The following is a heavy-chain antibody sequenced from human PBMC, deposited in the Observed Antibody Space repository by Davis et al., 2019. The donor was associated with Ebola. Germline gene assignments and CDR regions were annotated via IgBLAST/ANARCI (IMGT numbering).Heavy chain of an antibody. CDR3: ARGVVPAAITAYYYYGMDV. CDR2: ISTTSGTI. V-gene: IGHV3-48*01. J-gene: IGHJ6*02. D-gene: IGHD2-2*02. Sequence: GESLKISCAASGFTFSSYSMNWVRQAPGKGLEWVSYISTTSGTIYYADSVKGRFTISRDNAKNSLYLQMNSLRAEDTAVYYCARGVVPAAITAYYYYGMDVWGQGTTVTVSS. CDR1: GFTFSSYS.